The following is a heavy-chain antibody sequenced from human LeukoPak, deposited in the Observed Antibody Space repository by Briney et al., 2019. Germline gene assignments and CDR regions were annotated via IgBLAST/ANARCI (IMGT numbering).Heavy chain of an antibody. J-gene: IGHJ4*02. D-gene: IGHD1-26*01. V-gene: IGHV4-30-4*07. CDR3: ARRVRYSGSYYSY. CDR2: IYYSGST. Sequence: SETLSLTCAVSGGSISSGGYSWSWIRQPPGKGLEWIGYIYYSGSTYYNPSLKSRVTISVDTSKNQFSLKLSSVTAADTAVYYCARRVRYSGSYYSYWGQGTLVTVSS. CDR1: GGSISSGGYS.